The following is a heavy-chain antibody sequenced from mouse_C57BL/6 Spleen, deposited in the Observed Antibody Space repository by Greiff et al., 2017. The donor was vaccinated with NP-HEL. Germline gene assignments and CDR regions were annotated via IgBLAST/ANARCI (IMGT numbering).Heavy chain of an antibody. CDR3: ARKVSTMVTTNAMDY. J-gene: IGHJ4*01. V-gene: IGHV1-54*01. Sequence: QVQLQQSGAELVRPGTSVKVSCKASGYAFTNYLIEWVKQRPGQGLEWIGVINPGSGGTNYNEKFKGKATLTADKSSSTAYMQLSSLTSEDSAVYFCARKVSTMVTTNAMDYWGQGTSVTVSS. CDR2: INPGSGGT. D-gene: IGHD2-2*01. CDR1: GYAFTNYL.